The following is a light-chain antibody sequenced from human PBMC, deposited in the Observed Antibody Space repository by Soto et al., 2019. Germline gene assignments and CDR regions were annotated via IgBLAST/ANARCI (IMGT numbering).Light chain of an antibody. CDR2: EVS. CDR3: SSYTSSRTLI. J-gene: IGLJ2*01. CDR1: SSDVGGYKY. V-gene: IGLV2-14*01. Sequence: QSALTQPASVSGSPGQSITISCTGTSSDVGGYKYVSWYQQHPGKAPKLIIYEVSDRPSGISSRFSGSKSGNTASLTIFGLQAEDEADYYCSSYTSSRTLIFGGGTKLTVL.